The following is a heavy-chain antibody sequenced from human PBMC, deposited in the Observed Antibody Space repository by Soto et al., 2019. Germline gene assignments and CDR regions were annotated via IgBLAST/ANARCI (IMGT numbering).Heavy chain of an antibody. CDR1: GYSFTSYW. CDR3: ARHLGYCSSTSCYAGKAEDYYYGMDV. D-gene: IGHD2-2*01. Sequence: GESLKISCKGSGYSFTSYWISWVRQMPGKGLEWMGRIDPSDSYTNYSPSFQGHVTISADKSISTAYLQWSSLKASDTAMYYCARHLGYCSSTSCYAGKAEDYYYGMDVWGQGTTVTVSS. V-gene: IGHV5-10-1*01. CDR2: IDPSDSYT. J-gene: IGHJ6*02.